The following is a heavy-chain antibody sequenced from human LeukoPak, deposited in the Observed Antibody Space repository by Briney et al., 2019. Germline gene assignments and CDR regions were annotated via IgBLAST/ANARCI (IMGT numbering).Heavy chain of an antibody. D-gene: IGHD2-21*02. V-gene: IGHV3-30*02. CDR2: IRYDGSNK. CDR1: GFTFSSYG. Sequence: PGGSLRLSCAASGFTFSSYGMHWVRQAPGKGLEWVAFIRYDGSNKYYADSVKGRFTISRDNSKNTLYLQMNSLRAEDTAVYYCAKQGMCGGDCYSDYFDYWGQGTLVTVSS. J-gene: IGHJ4*02. CDR3: AKQGMCGGDCYSDYFDY.